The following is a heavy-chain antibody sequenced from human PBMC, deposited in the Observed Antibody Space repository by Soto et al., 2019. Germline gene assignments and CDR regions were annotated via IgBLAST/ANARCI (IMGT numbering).Heavy chain of an antibody. D-gene: IGHD5-12*01. CDR1: GYTFTSYA. CDR3: ASRGYSGYDFRS. V-gene: IGHV1-3*01. J-gene: IGHJ5*02. Sequence: QVQLVQSGAEVKKPGASVKVSCKASGYTFTSYAMHWVRQAPGQRLEWMGWINAGNGNTKYSQKFQGRVTITRDTSATTPYMELRSPRSEDPAVYYSASRGYSGYDFRSWGQGTLVTVSS. CDR2: INAGNGNT.